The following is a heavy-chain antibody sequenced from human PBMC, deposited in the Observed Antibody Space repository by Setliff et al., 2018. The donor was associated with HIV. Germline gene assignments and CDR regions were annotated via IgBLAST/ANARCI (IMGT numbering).Heavy chain of an antibody. Sequence: GGSLRLSCSASGFTFSSYAMHWVRQAPGKGLEWVAVISYDGSNKYYADSVKGRFTISRDNSKNTLYLQMNSLRAEDTAVYYCARSVIGYYYYGMDVWGQGTLVTVSS. CDR3: ARSVIGYYYYGMDV. V-gene: IGHV3-30*01. J-gene: IGHJ6*02. CDR2: ISYDGSNK. CDR1: GFTFSSYA. D-gene: IGHD3-10*01.